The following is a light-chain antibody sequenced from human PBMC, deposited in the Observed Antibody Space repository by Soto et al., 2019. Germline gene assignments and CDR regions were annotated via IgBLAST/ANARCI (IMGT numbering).Light chain of an antibody. V-gene: IGKV3-15*01. CDR1: QSVSSD. Sequence: EIVMTQSPATLSVSPGERATLSCRASQSVSSDLAWYQQRPGQAPRLLIYGASTRATGIPARFSGSGSGTDLTLNISSLQSEDFAVYYCQQYNNWPPLAFGGGTKVEIK. CDR2: GAS. J-gene: IGKJ4*01. CDR3: QQYNNWPPLA.